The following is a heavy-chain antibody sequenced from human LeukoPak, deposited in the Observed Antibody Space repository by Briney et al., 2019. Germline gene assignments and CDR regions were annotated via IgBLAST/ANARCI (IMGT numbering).Heavy chain of an antibody. V-gene: IGHV1-18*04. Sequence: ASVKVSCKASGYTFTDYYINWVRQAPGQGLEWMGWISAYNGNTNYAQKLQGRVTMTTDTSTSTAYMELRSLRSDDTAVYYCAKDSTAAAGYYYYYMDVWGKGTTVTVSS. J-gene: IGHJ6*03. CDR3: AKDSTAAAGYYYYYMDV. D-gene: IGHD6-13*01. CDR1: GYTFTDYY. CDR2: ISAYNGNT.